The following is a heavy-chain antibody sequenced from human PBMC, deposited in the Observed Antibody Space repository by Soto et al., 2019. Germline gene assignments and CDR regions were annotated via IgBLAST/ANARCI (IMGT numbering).Heavy chain of an antibody. Sequence: ASVKVSCKASGYTFTSYAMHWVRQAPGQRLEWMGWINAGNGNTKYSQKFQGRGTMTRDTSASTAYMELSSLRSEDTAVYYCGSGVVCYYKYHHSFMSVWAQGTTVPASS. CDR1: GYTFTSYA. V-gene: IGHV1-3*01. J-gene: IGHJ6*02. D-gene: IGHD3-22*01. CDR3: GSGVVCYYKYHHSFMSV. CDR2: INAGNGNT.